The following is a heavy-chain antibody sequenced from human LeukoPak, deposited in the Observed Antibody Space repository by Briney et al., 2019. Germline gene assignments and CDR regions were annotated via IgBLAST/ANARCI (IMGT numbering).Heavy chain of an antibody. D-gene: IGHD3-22*01. CDR2: IYYSGST. J-gene: IGHJ4*02. Sequence: KTSETLSLTCTVSGYSISSDHYWGWIRQPPGKGLEWIGSIYYSGSTYYNPSLKSRVTISVDTSKNQFSLKLSSVTAADTAVYYCARHPHYYDSPDYWGQGTLVTVSS. CDR3: ARHPHYYDSPDY. V-gene: IGHV4-38-2*02. CDR1: GYSISSDHY.